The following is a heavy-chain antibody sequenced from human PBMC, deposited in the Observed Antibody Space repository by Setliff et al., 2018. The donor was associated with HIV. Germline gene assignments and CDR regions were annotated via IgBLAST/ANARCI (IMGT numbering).Heavy chain of an antibody. CDR3: AREGYSYDLDY. CDR2: IYTSGST. CDR1: GGPISSYY. Sequence: SCTVSGGPISSYYWSWIRQPAGKGLEWIGRIYTSGSTNYNPSLKSRVTMSVDTSKNQLSLKLSSVTAADTAVYYCAREGYSYDLDYWGQGTLVTVSS. V-gene: IGHV4-4*07. D-gene: IGHD5-18*01. J-gene: IGHJ4*02.